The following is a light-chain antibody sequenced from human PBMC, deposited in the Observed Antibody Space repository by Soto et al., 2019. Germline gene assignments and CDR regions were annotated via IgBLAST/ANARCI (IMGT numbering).Light chain of an antibody. CDR2: DAS. J-gene: IGKJ5*01. Sequence: IGFTKYPATPSFSPGDRASLPRMASQNVYTYFSWYQQKPGQAPRLLIYDASNRATGIPARFNASGSGTDFTLTISDLEPEDVAVYYCQQRTNWPITFGQGTRLEIK. CDR3: QQRTNWPIT. V-gene: IGKV3-11*01. CDR1: QNVYTY.